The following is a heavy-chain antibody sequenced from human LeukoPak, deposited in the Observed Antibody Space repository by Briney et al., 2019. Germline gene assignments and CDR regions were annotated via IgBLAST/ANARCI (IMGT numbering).Heavy chain of an antibody. Sequence: SETLSLTCTVSGDSISTYYWSWIRQPPGKGLEWIGYIYYTGSTNYNPSPKSRVTISVDTSKNQFSLKLSSVTAADTAVYYCARSYGGNPDYWGQGTLVTVSS. CDR3: ARSYGGNPDY. J-gene: IGHJ4*02. D-gene: IGHD4-23*01. V-gene: IGHV4-59*08. CDR2: IYYTGST. CDR1: GDSISTYY.